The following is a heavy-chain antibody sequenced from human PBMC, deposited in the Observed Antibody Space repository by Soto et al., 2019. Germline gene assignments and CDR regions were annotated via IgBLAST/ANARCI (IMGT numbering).Heavy chain of an antibody. CDR2: IYYSGST. CDR1: GGSISSGGYY. J-gene: IGHJ6*02. CDR3: ARAVWFGELWELHYCYGMDV. V-gene: IGHV4-31*03. D-gene: IGHD3-10*01. Sequence: SETLSLTCTVSGGSISSGGYYWSWIRQHPGKGLEWIGYIYYSGSTYYNPSLKSRVTISVDTSKNQFSLKLSSVTAADTAVYYCARAVWFGELWELHYCYGMDVWGQGTTVTVSS.